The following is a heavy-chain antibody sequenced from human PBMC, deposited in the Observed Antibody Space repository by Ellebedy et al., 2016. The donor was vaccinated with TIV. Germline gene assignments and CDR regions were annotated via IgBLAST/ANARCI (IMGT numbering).Heavy chain of an antibody. Sequence: GESLKISCAASGFPFSSYDMHWVRQAPGKGLEWVALISYDANNKYYADSVKGRFTISRDDARNSLYLQMNSPRAEDTAVYYCARSGELDSWGQGTLVTVSS. CDR2: ISYDANNK. CDR3: ARSGELDS. D-gene: IGHD1-26*01. V-gene: IGHV3-30*03. CDR1: GFPFSSYD. J-gene: IGHJ4*02.